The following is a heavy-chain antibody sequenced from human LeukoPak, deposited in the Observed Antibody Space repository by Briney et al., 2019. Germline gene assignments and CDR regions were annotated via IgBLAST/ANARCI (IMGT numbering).Heavy chain of an antibody. V-gene: IGHV2-70*11. Sequence: SGPTLVNPTQTLTLTCNFSGFSLGTSGMCVSWIRQPPEKALEWLARIDWDDAKYYSTSLQTRLTISKDTSKNQVVLTMTNMYPVDTATYYCARYFPTVTTFDYWGQGTLVTVSS. J-gene: IGHJ4*02. CDR3: ARYFPTVTTFDY. D-gene: IGHD4-17*01. CDR1: GFSLGTSGMC. CDR2: IDWDDAK.